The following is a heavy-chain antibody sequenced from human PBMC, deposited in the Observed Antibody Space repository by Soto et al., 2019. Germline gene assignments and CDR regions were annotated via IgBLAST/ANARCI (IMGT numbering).Heavy chain of an antibody. CDR1: GGSISSYY. CDR2: IYHSGNT. J-gene: IGHJ4*02. V-gene: IGHV4-59*08. CDR3: ERVKLAGRGSFHD. D-gene: IGHD3-3*02. Sequence: SETLSLTCTVSGGSISSYYWSWIRQPPGKGLEWIGYIYHSGNTYYNPSLKSRGNRSRDTSKNQFSLKMRSVTAEETERYYCERVKLAGRGSFHDWGQGTLVTVSS.